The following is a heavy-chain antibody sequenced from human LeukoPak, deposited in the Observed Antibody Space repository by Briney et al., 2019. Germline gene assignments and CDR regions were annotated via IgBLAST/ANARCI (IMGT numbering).Heavy chain of an antibody. D-gene: IGHD2-15*01. CDR2: ISSSSSTI. V-gene: IGHV3-48*01. Sequence: GGSLRLSCAASGFTFSSYSMNWVRQAPGKGLEWVSYISSSSSTIYYADSVKGRFTISRDNAKNSLYLQMNSLRAEDTAVYYCSRSGPGSCSGGSCYSNYWGQGTVVSVSS. CDR3: SRSGPGSCSGGSCYSNY. J-gene: IGHJ4*02. CDR1: GFTFSSYS.